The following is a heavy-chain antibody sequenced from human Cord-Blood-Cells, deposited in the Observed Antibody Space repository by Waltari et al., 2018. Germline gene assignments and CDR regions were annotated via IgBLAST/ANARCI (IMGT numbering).Heavy chain of an antibody. CDR2: INSEWSMT. V-gene: IGHV3-74*01. D-gene: IGHD3-10*01. CDR1: GFTFSSYW. Sequence: EVQLVESGGGLVQPGGSLRLSCAASGFTFSSYWMHWVRQAPGKGLVWVSRINSEWSMTSYADSVKGRFTISRDNAKNTLYLQMNSLRAENTAVYYCAREDTLWLGELLLWGQGTLVTVSS. J-gene: IGHJ4*02. CDR3: AREDTLWLGELLL.